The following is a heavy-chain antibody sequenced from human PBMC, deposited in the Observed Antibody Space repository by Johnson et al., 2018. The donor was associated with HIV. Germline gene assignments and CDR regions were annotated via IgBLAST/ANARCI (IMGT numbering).Heavy chain of an antibody. CDR2: IKQDGSEK. CDR3: ARDSGVPGNDAFDI. Sequence: MLLVESGGGVVQPGRSLRLSCVASGFTFFSYGMHWVRQAPGKGLEWVANIKQDGSEKYYVDSVKGRFTISRDNAKNPLYLQMTSLRAEDTAVYYCARDSGVPGNDAFDICGQGTMVTVSS. CDR1: GFTFFSYG. J-gene: IGHJ3*02. D-gene: IGHD3-10*01. V-gene: IGHV3-7*01.